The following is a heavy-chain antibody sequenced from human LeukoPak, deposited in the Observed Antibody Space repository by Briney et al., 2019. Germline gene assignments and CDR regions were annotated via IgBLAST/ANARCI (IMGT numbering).Heavy chain of an antibody. Sequence: PSETLSLTCTVSGGSIGSGSYYWSWIRQPAGKGLEWIGRIYTSGSTNYNPSLKSRVTISVDTSKNQFSLKLRSVTAADTAVYYCARDWVGVSSVGPSYYYYMDVWGKGTTVTVSS. D-gene: IGHD2-8*02. CDR2: IYTSGST. V-gene: IGHV4-61*02. CDR1: GGSIGSGSYY. J-gene: IGHJ6*03. CDR3: ARDWVGVSSVGPSYYYYMDV.